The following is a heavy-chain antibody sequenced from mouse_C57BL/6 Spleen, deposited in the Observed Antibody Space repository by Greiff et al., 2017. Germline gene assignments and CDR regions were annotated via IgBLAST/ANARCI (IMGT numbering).Heavy chain of an antibody. Sequence: VQLQQPGAELVKPGASVKLSCKASGYTFTSYWMQWVKQRPGQGLEWIGEIDPSDSYTNYNQKFKGKATLTVDTSSSTAYMQLSSLTSEDSAVYYCAIGGDYDVGFAYWGQGTLVTVFA. CDR2: IDPSDSYT. D-gene: IGHD2-4*01. V-gene: IGHV1-50*01. CDR3: AIGGDYDVGFAY. J-gene: IGHJ3*01. CDR1: GYTFTSYW.